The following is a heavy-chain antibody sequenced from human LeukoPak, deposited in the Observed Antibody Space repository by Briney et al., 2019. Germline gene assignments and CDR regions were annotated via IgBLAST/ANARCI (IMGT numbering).Heavy chain of an antibody. CDR1: GYTFISYG. D-gene: IGHD6-19*01. CDR2: NSPHNGNT. CDR3: ARAWIAVAGPGTSDY. J-gene: IGHJ4*02. Sequence: GASVKVSCKASGYTFISYGINWVRQAPGQGLEWMGWNSPHNGNTNYAQKLQGRVTMTTDTSTSTAYMEVRSLRSDDTAVYYCARAWIAVAGPGTSDYWGQGTLVMVSS. V-gene: IGHV1-18*01.